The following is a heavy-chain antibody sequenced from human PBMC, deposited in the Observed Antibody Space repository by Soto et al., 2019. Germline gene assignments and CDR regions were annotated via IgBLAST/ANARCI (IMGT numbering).Heavy chain of an antibody. J-gene: IGHJ4*02. CDR2: VFHTGDT. CDR3: ARKAWVRFDY. CDR1: GDSISSSVC. D-gene: IGHD7-27*01. Sequence: SEALSVTCAVSGDSISSSVCWTWVRQPPGKGLEWIGEVFHTGDTYFNPSLRSRVAMSVDKSTNEFSLKVTSVTAADTAIYYCARKAWVRFDYWGQGAPVPVSP. V-gene: IGHV4-4*02.